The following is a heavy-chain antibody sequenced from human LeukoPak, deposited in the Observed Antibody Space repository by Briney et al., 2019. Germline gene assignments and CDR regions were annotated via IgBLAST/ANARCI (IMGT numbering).Heavy chain of an antibody. CDR1: GFTFSRFW. CDR2: IDQSGGRN. CDR3: ARDVEGGTFDI. V-gene: IGHV3-7*05. D-gene: IGHD3-16*01. J-gene: IGHJ3*02. Sequence: GGSLRLSCAASGFTFSRFWMNWVRQAPGRGLEWVANIDQSGGRNNYVDSVKGRFTISRDNAKNSLFVEMSSLRADDTAVYFCARDVEGGTFDIWGQGTTVTVSS.